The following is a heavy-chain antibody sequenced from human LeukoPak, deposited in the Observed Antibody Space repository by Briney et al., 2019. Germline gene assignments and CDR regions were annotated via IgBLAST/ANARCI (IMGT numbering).Heavy chain of an antibody. J-gene: IGHJ4*02. Sequence: GASVKVSCKASGGTFSSYAISWVRQAPGQGLEWMGRIIPILGIANYAQKFQGRVTITADKSTSTAYMELSSLRSEDTAVYYCAREVSSGWSFVYWGQGTLVTVSS. CDR1: GGTFSSYA. CDR3: AREVSSGWSFVY. V-gene: IGHV1-69*04. D-gene: IGHD6-19*01. CDR2: IIPILGIA.